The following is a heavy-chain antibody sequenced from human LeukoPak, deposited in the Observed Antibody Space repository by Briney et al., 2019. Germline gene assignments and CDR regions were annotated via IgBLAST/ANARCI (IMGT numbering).Heavy chain of an antibody. CDR3: ARDRGYSYGDYYYYYYMDV. CDR1: GGSIISSNYY. V-gene: IGHV4-39*07. Sequence: SETLSLTCSVSGGSIISSNYYWGWIRQPPGKGLEWIGSIYQSGSGSSYYNPSLKSRVTISVDTSKNQFSLKLSSVTAADTAVYYCARDRGYSYGDYYYYYYMDVWGKGTTVTVSS. CDR2: IYQSGSGSS. D-gene: IGHD5-18*01. J-gene: IGHJ6*03.